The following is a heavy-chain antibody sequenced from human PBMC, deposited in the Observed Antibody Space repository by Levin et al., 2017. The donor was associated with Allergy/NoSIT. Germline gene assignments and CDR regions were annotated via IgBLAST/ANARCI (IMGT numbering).Heavy chain of an antibody. V-gene: IGHV3-23*01. D-gene: IGHD3-22*01. CDR3: ARFARPAGVYDSSDSFDV. CDR2: FRDSRST. CDR1: GFTFSNYA. Sequence: GESLKISCAASGFTFSNYAMSWVRQAPGKGLEYVSGFRDSRSTYYADSVNGRFTVSRDNSNNVFYLQVNSLRAEDTALYYCARFARPAGVYDSSDSFDVCGPGTMVTVSS. J-gene: IGHJ3*01.